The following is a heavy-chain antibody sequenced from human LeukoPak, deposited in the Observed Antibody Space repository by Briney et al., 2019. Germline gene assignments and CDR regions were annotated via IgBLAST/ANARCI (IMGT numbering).Heavy chain of an antibody. V-gene: IGHV3-30*02. D-gene: IGHD2-21*02. CDR3: AKDSWAYCGGDCYFDY. CDR1: GFIFSNHG. Sequence: GGSLRLSCAASGFIFSNHGMHWVRQAPGKGLEWVAFIRYDGSNKYYADSVKGRFTISRDNSKNTLYLQMNSLRAEDTAVYYCAKDSWAYCGGDCYFDYWGQGTLVTVSS. CDR2: IRYDGSNK. J-gene: IGHJ4*02.